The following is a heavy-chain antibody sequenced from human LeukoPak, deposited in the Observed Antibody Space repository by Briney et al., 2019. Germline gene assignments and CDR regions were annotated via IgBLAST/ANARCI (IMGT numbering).Heavy chain of an antibody. CDR2: ISAYNGDT. J-gene: IGHJ4*02. Sequence: ASVKVSCKASGYTFTTYGVTWVRQAPRQGLEWMGWISAYNGDTKYAQKFQGRITMTTDTSTSTANMELRSLRSDDTAVYYCARDHSSSCQLPDYWGQGTLVTISS. D-gene: IGHD6-13*01. V-gene: IGHV1-18*01. CDR1: GYTFTTYG. CDR3: ARDHSSSCQLPDY.